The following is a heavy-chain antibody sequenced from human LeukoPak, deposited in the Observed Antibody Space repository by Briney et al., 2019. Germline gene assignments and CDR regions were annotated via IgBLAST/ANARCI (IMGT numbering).Heavy chain of an antibody. Sequence: SETLSLTCTVSGGSISSYYWNWIRQPPGKGLGWIGYISYSGSTNYNPSLKSRVTISLDTSKNQFSLKLSSVTAADTAVYYCAGGGQWLVQGYWGQGTLVTVSS. D-gene: IGHD6-19*01. CDR2: ISYSGST. CDR3: AGGGQWLVQGY. CDR1: GGSISSYY. J-gene: IGHJ4*02. V-gene: IGHV4-59*01.